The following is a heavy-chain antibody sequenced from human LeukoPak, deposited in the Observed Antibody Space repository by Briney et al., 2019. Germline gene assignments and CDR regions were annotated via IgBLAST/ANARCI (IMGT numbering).Heavy chain of an antibody. D-gene: IGHD3-22*01. Sequence: GGSLRLSCSASGFTFSGYSMNWIRQAPGKGLEWVSSFGTRSTSVYHAGSVKGRSDTSRDNANNSLYLQMNSLRAEDTALYYCAREVSEGFDFWGQGTLVTVSS. CDR3: AREVSEGFDF. CDR1: GFTFSGYS. V-gene: IGHV3-21*01. J-gene: IGHJ4*02. CDR2: FGTRSTSV.